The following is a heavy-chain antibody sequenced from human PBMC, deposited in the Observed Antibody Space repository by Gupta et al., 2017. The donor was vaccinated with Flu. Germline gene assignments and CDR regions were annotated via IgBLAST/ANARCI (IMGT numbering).Heavy chain of an antibody. CDR2: IKKKSDGGTT. J-gene: IGHJ4*02. CDR3: TSGWVTNDY. Sequence: EVQLVESGGGLVKPGGSLRLSCAVSGFTFSNTWMSWVRKAPGKGLEWVGRIKKKSDGGTTDYAGAGKGRFTISRDDSINTLDLQMNSLNTEDTAVYYCTSGWVTNDYWGQGSRVTVSS. D-gene: IGHD2-21*02. V-gene: IGHV3-15*01. CDR1: GFTFSNTW.